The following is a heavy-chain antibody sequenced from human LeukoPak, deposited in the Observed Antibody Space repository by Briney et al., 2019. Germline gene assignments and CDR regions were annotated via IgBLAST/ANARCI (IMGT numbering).Heavy chain of an antibody. D-gene: IGHD5-24*01. V-gene: IGHV1-2*02. CDR1: GYTFTGYY. CDR3: ARARGYNDAFDI. Sequence: ASVKVSCKASGYTFTGYYMHWVRQAPGQGLEWMGWINPNSGGTNYAQKFQGRVTMTRDTSISTAYMELSRLRSDDTAVYYCARARGYNDAFDIWGQGTMVTVSS. CDR2: INPNSGGT. J-gene: IGHJ3*02.